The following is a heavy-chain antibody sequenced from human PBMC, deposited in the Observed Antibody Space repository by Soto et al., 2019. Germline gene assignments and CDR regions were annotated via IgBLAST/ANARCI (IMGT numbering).Heavy chain of an antibody. V-gene: IGHV3-53*02. CDR3: ARERGGGATEGYFDY. CDR2: VYSDGTT. D-gene: IGHD1-26*01. J-gene: IGHJ4*02. Sequence: EMQLVETGGGLIQQGGSLRLSCAASGFTISAKYMTWVRQAPGKGLEWVSVVYSDGTTYYADSVKGRFTISRDNSKNTLYLQMNSLRAEDTAVYYCARERGGGATEGYFDYWGQGTLVTVSS. CDR1: GFTISAKY.